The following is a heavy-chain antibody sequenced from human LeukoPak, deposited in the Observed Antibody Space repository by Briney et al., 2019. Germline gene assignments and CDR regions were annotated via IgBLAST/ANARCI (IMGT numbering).Heavy chain of an antibody. D-gene: IGHD4-17*01. CDR2: INPNSGGT. Sequence: ASVKVSCKASGYTFTGYYMHWVRQAPGQGLEWMGWINPNSGGTNYAQRFQGRVTMTRDTSISTAYMELSRLRSDGTAVYYCASSMTTVTHFDYWGQGTLVTVSS. CDR1: GYTFTGYY. J-gene: IGHJ4*02. CDR3: ASSMTTVTHFDY. V-gene: IGHV1-2*02.